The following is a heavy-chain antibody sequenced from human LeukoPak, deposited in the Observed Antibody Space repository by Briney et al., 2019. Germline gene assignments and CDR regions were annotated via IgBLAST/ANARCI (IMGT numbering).Heavy chain of an antibody. V-gene: IGHV4-30-4*01. Sequence: SETLSLTCSVSGGSVTGGGYYWSWIRQPPGKGLEWIGYIYYSGSTYYNPSLKSRITISVDTSKNQFSLKLTSVTAADTAVYYCSRIASTPGYRFDYWGQGTLVTVSS. CDR3: SRIASTPGYRFDY. J-gene: IGHJ4*02. CDR2: IYYSGST. CDR1: GGSVTGGGYY. D-gene: IGHD5-18*01.